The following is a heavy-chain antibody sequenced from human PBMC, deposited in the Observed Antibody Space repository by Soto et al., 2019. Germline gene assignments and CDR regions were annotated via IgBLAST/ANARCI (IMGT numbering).Heavy chain of an antibody. Sequence: SETLSLTCTVSGGSISRGGYYWSWIRQPPGKGLEWIGSIYYSGSTTYNPSLKSRVTISVDTSTYQFSLELSPVTADDTAGYYFARVLPLWLGEPLWAFDIWGQGTMVTVSS. CDR3: ARVLPLWLGEPLWAFDI. V-gene: IGHV4-61*08. D-gene: IGHD3-10*01. J-gene: IGHJ3*02. CDR2: IYYSGST. CDR1: GGSISRGGYY.